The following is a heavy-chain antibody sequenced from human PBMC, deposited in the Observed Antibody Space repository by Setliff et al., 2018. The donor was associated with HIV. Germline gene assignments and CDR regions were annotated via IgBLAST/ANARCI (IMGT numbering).Heavy chain of an antibody. CDR1: TYTFSSYV. V-gene: IGHV1-18*01. Sequence: WASVKVSCKASTYTFSSYVINWVRQAPGQGLEWMGRISVYNGNTIYAQKLQGRVIMTTDTSTSTAYMELRSLRSDDTAMYYCATQRDIVMVPGQGGFDIGAQGTMVTVSS. CDR2: ISVYNGNT. CDR3: ATQRDIVMVPGQGGFDI. D-gene: IGHD2-2*01. J-gene: IGHJ3*02.